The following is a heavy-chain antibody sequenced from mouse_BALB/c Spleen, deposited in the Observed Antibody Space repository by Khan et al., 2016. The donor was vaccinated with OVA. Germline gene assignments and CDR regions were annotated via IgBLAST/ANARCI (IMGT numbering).Heavy chain of an antibody. D-gene: IGHD2-3*01. V-gene: IGHV3-2*02. J-gene: IGHJ4*01. CDR2: ISYSGST. Sequence: VQLKESGPGLVKPSQSLSLTCTVTGYSITSDYAWNWIRQFPGNTLEWMGYISYSGSTNYNQSLKSRISITRDKSKNQFFLQLNSVTTEDTATXYCARDGSRYNYAMDYWGQGTSVTVSS. CDR1: GYSITSDYA. CDR3: ARDGSRYNYAMDY.